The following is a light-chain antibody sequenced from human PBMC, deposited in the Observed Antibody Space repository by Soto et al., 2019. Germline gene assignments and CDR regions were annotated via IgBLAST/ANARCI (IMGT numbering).Light chain of an antibody. CDR2: DAS. Sequence: DTVLTQSPATLSLSPGERATLSCRASQSVNTYLAWYQQKPGQAPRLLIYDASNRAAGIPARFSGSGSGTDFPLTISSLEPEDFAVYYCQQRTNWPRPTFGQGTRLEIK. CDR1: QSVNTY. V-gene: IGKV3-11*01. CDR3: QQRTNWPRPT. J-gene: IGKJ5*01.